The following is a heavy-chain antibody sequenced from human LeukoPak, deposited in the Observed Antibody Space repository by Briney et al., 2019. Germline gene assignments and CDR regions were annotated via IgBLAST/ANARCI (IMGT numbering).Heavy chain of an antibody. Sequence: GRSLRLSCAASGLTFSSYAMHWVRQAPGKGLEWVAVISYDGSNKYYADSVKGRFTISRDNSKNTLYLQMNSLRAEDTAVYYCARDRSSSLDYWGQGTLVTVSS. CDR1: GLTFSSYA. J-gene: IGHJ4*02. D-gene: IGHD6-13*01. CDR3: ARDRSSSLDY. CDR2: ISYDGSNK. V-gene: IGHV3-30*04.